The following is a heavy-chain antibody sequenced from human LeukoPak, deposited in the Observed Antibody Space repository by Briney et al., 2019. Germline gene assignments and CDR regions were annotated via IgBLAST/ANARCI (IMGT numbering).Heavy chain of an antibody. Sequence: SETLSLTCAVYGGSFSGYYWSWIRQPPGKGLEWIGYIYYSGSTNYNPSLKSRVTISVDTSKNQFSLKLSSVTAADTAVYYCARHSDDCSGSTCYDYWGQGTLVTVSS. D-gene: IGHD2-15*01. CDR3: ARHSDDCSGSTCYDY. CDR2: IYYSGST. J-gene: IGHJ4*02. CDR1: GGSFSGYY. V-gene: IGHV4-59*01.